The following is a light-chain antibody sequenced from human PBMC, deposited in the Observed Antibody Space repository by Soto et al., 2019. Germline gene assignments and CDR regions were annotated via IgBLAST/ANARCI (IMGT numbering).Light chain of an antibody. CDR3: QQSYSTPTWT. CDR2: SAS. CDR1: QSISITF. V-gene: IGKV1-39*01. J-gene: IGKJ1*01. Sequence: DIQMTQSPSSLSASVVDRFTITFLASQSISITFLNWYQQKPGKAPKLLIYSASSLQSGVPSRFSGSGSGTDFTLTISSLQPEDFATYYCQQSYSTPTWTFGQGTKVDIK.